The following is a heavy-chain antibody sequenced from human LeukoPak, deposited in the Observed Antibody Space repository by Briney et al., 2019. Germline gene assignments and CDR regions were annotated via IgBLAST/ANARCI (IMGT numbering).Heavy chain of an antibody. D-gene: IGHD6-19*01. V-gene: IGHV4-4*07. CDR3: AXXXVGSGRPFDY. CDR1: GGSISSYF. J-gene: IGHJ4*02. CDR2: IYSSGST. Sequence: PSETLSLTCIVSGGSISSYFWSWIRQPAGKGLEWIGRIYSSGSTNYNPSLKSRVTMSVDTSKNEFSLRLNSVTAADTAVYYCAXXXVGSGRPFDYWGQGTLVTVSS.